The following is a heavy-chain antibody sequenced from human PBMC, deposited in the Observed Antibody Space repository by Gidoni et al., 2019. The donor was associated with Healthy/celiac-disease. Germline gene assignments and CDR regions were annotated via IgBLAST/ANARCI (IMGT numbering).Heavy chain of an antibody. J-gene: IGHJ4*02. CDR2: IKQDGSDN. CDR1: GFIFSNDW. D-gene: IGHD3-10*01. Sequence: EVQLVESGGGLVQPGGSLRLSCAASGFIFSNDWMSWVRQAPGKGLEWVASIKQDGSDNYYVDSVRGRFTISRDNAKNSLCLQMNSLRAEDTAVYYCARRGRTSGTHYKFFEHWGQGTLVTVSS. CDR3: ARRGRTSGTHYKFFEH. V-gene: IGHV3-7*01.